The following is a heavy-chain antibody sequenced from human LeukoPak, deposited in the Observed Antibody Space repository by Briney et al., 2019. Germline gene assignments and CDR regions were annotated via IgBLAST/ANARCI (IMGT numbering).Heavy chain of an antibody. V-gene: IGHV3-53*01. CDR3: ARYDNGKDYFDY. J-gene: IGHJ4*02. CDR2: MYSGGGT. Sequence: GGSLRLSCAASGFSVTRNYVSWVRQAPGKGLEWVSLMYSGGGTSYADSVKGRFTISRDTSKNTLYLQMSSLRAEDTALYYCARYDNGKDYFDYWGQGTRVTVSS. D-gene: IGHD1-1*01. CDR1: GFSVTRNY.